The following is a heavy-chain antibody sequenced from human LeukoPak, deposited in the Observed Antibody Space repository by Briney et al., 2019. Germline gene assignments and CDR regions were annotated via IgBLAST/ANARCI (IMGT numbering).Heavy chain of an antibody. D-gene: IGHD4-23*01. CDR2: IIPIFGTA. V-gene: IGHV1-69*13. CDR3: ARGVYGGNSHYYYGMDV. Sequence: ASVKVSCKASGGTFSSYAISWVRQAPGQGLEWMGGIIPIFGTANYAQKFQGRVTNTADESTSTAYMQLSSLRSEDTAVYYCARGVYGGNSHYYYGMDVWGQGTTVTVSS. J-gene: IGHJ6*02. CDR1: GGTFSSYA.